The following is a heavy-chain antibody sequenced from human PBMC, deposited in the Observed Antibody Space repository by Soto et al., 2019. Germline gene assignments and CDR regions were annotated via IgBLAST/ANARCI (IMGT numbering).Heavy chain of an antibody. J-gene: IGHJ6*02. Sequence: PGGSLRLSCAASGFTFSSYGMHWVRQAPGKGLEWVAVIWYDGSNKYYADSVKGRFTISRDNSKNTLYLQMNSLRAEDTAVYYCARDSATMGIYYYYYGMDVWGQGTTVTGSS. V-gene: IGHV3-33*01. CDR2: IWYDGSNK. D-gene: IGHD5-12*01. CDR3: ARDSATMGIYYYYYGMDV. CDR1: GFTFSSYG.